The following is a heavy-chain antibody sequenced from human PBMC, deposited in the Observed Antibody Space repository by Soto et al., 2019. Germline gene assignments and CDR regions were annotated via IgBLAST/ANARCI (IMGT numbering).Heavy chain of an antibody. V-gene: IGHV3-66*02. Sequence: GGSLRLSCAASGFTVSSNYMSWVRQAPGKGLEWVSVIYSGGSTYYADSVKGRFTISRDNSKNTLYLQMNSLRAEDTAVYYCARDRASGDYYFDYWGQGTLVTVSS. D-gene: IGHD4-17*01. CDR3: ARDRASGDYYFDY. CDR2: IYSGGST. J-gene: IGHJ4*02. CDR1: GFTVSSNY.